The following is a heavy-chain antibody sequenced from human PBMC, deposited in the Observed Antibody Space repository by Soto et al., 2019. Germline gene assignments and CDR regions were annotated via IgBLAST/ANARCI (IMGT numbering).Heavy chain of an antibody. CDR3: ARGGGSDWHSTYFDP. J-gene: IGHJ5*02. CDR1: GFIFTSYA. D-gene: IGHD6-19*01. Sequence: QVQLVESGGGVVHPGKSLRLSCAASGFIFTSYAIHWVRQAPGKGLEWVALISYNGINTYYADSVKGRFTISRDNSNNTLYLQMNSLRSEDTATYYCARGGGSDWHSTYFDPGGQGTLVTVSS. V-gene: IGHV3-30-3*01. CDR2: ISYNGINT.